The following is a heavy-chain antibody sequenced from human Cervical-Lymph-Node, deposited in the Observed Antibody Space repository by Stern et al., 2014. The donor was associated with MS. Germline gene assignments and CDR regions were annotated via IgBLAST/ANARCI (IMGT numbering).Heavy chain of an antibody. CDR3: ARDYGDYAFDY. D-gene: IGHD4-17*01. CDR2: IYPGDSYT. J-gene: IGHJ4*02. Sequence: VQLVQSGAEVKKPGGSLKISCKGSGYSFTANWIAWVRQMPGKGLEWMVIIYPGDSYTRYSPSFQGQVTISADKSISTAYLQWSSPKASDTAMYYCARDYGDYAFDYWGQGTLGTVSS. CDR1: GYSFTANW. V-gene: IGHV5-51*01.